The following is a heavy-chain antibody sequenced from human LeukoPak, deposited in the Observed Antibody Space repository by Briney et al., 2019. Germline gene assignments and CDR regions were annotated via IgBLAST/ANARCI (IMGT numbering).Heavy chain of an antibody. CDR3: ARGHQGSGYYQPHSFDI. V-gene: IGHV1-69*05. Sequence: TVKVPCKASVRTFSSYAIRGVRQAPGQALEWMGGIIPIFGTANYAQKFQGRVTITTHESTSTAYMELSSLRSEDTVVYYCARGHQGSGYYQPHSFDIWGQGTMVTVSS. D-gene: IGHD3-22*01. CDR1: VRTFSSYA. J-gene: IGHJ3*02. CDR2: IIPIFGTA.